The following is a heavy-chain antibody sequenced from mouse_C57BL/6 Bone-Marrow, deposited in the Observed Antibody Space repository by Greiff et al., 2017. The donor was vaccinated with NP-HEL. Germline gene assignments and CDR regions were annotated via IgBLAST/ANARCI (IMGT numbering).Heavy chain of an antibody. D-gene: IGHD4-1*01. CDR3: TSKPNWAWFAD. CDR1: GYTFTDYE. J-gene: IGHJ3*01. Sequence: QVQLQQSGAELVRPGASVTLSCKASGYTFTDYEMHWVKQTPVHGLEWIGAIDPETGGTAYNQKFKGKAILTADKSSSTAYMELRSLTSEDSAVYYCTSKPNWAWFADWGQGTLVTVSA. V-gene: IGHV1-15*01. CDR2: IDPETGGT.